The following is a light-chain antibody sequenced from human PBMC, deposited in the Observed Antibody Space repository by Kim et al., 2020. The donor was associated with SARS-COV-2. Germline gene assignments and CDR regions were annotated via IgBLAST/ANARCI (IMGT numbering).Light chain of an antibody. J-gene: IGLJ3*02. V-gene: IGLV2-14*01. CDR1: ANVVGDDYF. Sequence: QSALTQPASVSASPGQSVTITCTGLANVVGDDYFVSWYQQSPGKAPRLIIFDVTERPSGVSGRFSGSKSGNTASLTISGLQPEDEADYYCSSDIAISTWVFGAGPQLTVL. CDR2: DVT. CDR3: SSDIAISTWV.